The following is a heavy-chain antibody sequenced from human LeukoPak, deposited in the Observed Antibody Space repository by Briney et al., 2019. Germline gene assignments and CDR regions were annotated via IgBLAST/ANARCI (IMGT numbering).Heavy chain of an antibody. V-gene: IGHV4-61*02. J-gene: IGHJ3*02. Sequence: SETLSLTCTVSGGSISSGSYYWSWIRQPARKGLEWIGRIYTSGSTNYNPSLKSRVTISVDTSKNQFSLKLSSVTTADTAVYYCARDRITMVRGVTSDAFDIWGQGTMVTVSS. CDR2: IYTSGST. D-gene: IGHD3-10*01. CDR1: GGSISSGSYY. CDR3: ARDRITMVRGVTSDAFDI.